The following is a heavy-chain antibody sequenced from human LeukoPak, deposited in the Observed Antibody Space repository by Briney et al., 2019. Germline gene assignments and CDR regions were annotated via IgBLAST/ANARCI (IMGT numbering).Heavy chain of an antibody. Sequence: PGGSLRLSCEASGFSFSRFPMSWVRQAPGRGLEWVSGISGSGDSTYYVDSVKGRFTITRDNSKNTLYLQMNSLRAEDTAVYYCAKDGDTSGYSGFYFDPWGQGTLVTVSS. V-gene: IGHV3-23*01. CDR3: AKDGDTSGYSGFYFDP. CDR1: GFSFSRFP. CDR2: ISGSGDST. D-gene: IGHD3-22*01. J-gene: IGHJ4*02.